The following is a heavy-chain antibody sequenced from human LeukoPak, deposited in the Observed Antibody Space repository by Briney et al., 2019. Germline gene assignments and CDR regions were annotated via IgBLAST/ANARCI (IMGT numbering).Heavy chain of an antibody. CDR1: GYTFTTYA. D-gene: IGHD1-7*01. CDR3: ARDRSGGGTTGPFDY. V-gene: IGHV7-4-1*01. Sequence: ASVKVSCKASGYTFTTYAMNWVRQAPGRGLEWMGWFNTNTGNPTYAQGFTGRFVFSLDASVSTADLQIGSLKAEDTAVYYCARDRSGGGTTGPFDYWGQGTLVTVSS. CDR2: FNTNTGNP. J-gene: IGHJ4*02.